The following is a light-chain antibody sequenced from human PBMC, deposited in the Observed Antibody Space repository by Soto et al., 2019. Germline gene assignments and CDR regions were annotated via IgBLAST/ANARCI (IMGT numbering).Light chain of an antibody. CDR3: QQYGNSPRIT. J-gene: IGKJ5*01. CDR1: QSVSSSY. CDR2: GAS. V-gene: IGKV3-20*01. Sequence: EIVLTQSPGTLSLSPGERATLSCRASQSVSSSYLAWYQQEPGQAPRLLIYGASSRATGIPDRFSGSGSETDFTLTISRLEPEDFAVYYCQQYGNSPRITFGQGTRLEIK.